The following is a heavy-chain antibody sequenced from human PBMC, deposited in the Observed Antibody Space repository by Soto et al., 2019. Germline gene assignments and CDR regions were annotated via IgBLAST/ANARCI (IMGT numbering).Heavy chain of an antibody. Sequence: QVQLQESGPGLVKPSETLSLTCTVSGGSVSSGGYYWSWIRQPPGKGLEWIGYIYYSGSTNYNPSLKSRVTTSVDTSKNQFSLKLSSVTAADTAVYYCARHSGSSEFDYWGQGTLVTVSS. D-gene: IGHD1-26*01. J-gene: IGHJ4*02. CDR3: ARHSGSSEFDY. CDR1: GGSVSSGGYY. CDR2: IYYSGST. V-gene: IGHV4-61*08.